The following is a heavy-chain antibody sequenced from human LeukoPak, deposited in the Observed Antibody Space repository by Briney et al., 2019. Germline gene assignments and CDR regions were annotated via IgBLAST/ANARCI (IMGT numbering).Heavy chain of an antibody. V-gene: IGHV3-30-3*01. J-gene: IGHJ4*02. Sequence: GGSLRLSCAASGFTFSSYAMHWVRQAPGKGLEWVAVISYDGSNKYYADSVKGRFTISRDNSKNTLYLQMNSLRAEDTAVYYCARKRIAVAAPADYWGQGTLVTVSS. CDR1: GFTFSSYA. CDR2: ISYDGSNK. D-gene: IGHD6-19*01. CDR3: ARKRIAVAAPADY.